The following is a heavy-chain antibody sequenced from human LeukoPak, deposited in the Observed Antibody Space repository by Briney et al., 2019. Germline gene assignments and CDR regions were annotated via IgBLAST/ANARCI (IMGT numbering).Heavy chain of an antibody. Sequence: GGSLRLFCAASGFTFRTYEMNWFRQASGKGPEWIAYIRSGGDKTNYAVSVKGRFTISRDDATNSLYLQMNSLRVEDTAVYYCAKGNPRPDWGQGTLVTVSS. J-gene: IGHJ4*02. CDR1: GFTFRTYE. V-gene: IGHV3-48*03. D-gene: IGHD6-25*01. CDR2: IRSGGDKT. CDR3: AKGNPRPD.